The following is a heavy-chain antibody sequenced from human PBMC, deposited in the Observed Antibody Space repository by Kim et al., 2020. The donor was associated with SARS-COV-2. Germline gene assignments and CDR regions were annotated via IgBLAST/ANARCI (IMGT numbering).Heavy chain of an antibody. Sequence: SGPTLVKPTQTLTLTCTFSGFSLSTSGMCVSWIRQPPGKALEWLALIDWDDDKYYSTSLKTRLTISKDTSKNQVVLTMTNMDPVDTATYYCARIPISGSYLGYYYYYGMDVWGQGTTVTVSS. CDR1: GFSLSTSGMC. D-gene: IGHD1-26*01. J-gene: IGHJ6*02. CDR3: ARIPISGSYLGYYYYYGMDV. V-gene: IGHV2-70*01. CDR2: IDWDDDK.